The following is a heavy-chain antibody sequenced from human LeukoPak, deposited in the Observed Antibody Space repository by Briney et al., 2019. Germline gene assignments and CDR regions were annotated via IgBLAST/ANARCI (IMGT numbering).Heavy chain of an antibody. CDR2: IDPSDSYT. V-gene: IGHV5-10-1*01. J-gene: IGHJ4*02. Sequence: RGESLKISCQGSGYSFTSYWISWVRQLPGKGLEWMGRIDPSDSYTNYSPSFQGHVTISADKSISTAYLQWSSLKASDTAMYYCARHGVYIGYDPIWGLAAANYWGQGNLVTVSS. CDR3: ARHGVYIGYDPIWGLAAANY. CDR1: GYSFTSYW. D-gene: IGHD5-12*01.